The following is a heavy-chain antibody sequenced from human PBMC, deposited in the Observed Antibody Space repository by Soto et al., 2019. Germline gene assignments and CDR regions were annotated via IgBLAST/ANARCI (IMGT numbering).Heavy chain of an antibody. V-gene: IGHV3-74*01. CDR1: GFTFSSYW. CDR3: ARYYEGRVAVAVDPWFDP. Sequence: GGSLRLSCAASGFTFSSYWMHWVRQAPGKGLVWVSRINSDGSSTSYADSVKGRFTISRDNAKNTLYLQMNSLRAEDTAVYYCARYYEGRVAVAVDPWFDPWGQGTLVTVSS. J-gene: IGHJ5*02. D-gene: IGHD6-19*01. CDR2: INSDGSST.